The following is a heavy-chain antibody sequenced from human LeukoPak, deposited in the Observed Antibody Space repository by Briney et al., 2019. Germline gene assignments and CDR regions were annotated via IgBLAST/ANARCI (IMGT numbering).Heavy chain of an antibody. CDR1: GGSISGSSYY. CDR2: IYYSGST. D-gene: IGHD6-13*01. CDR3: ARAVAAAGEYFQH. Sequence: PSETLSLTCTVSGGSISGSSYYWGWIRQPPGKGLEWIGSIYYSGSTYYNPSLKSRVTISVDTSKNQFSLKLSSVTAADTAVYYCARAVAAAGEYFQHWGQGTLVTVSS. J-gene: IGHJ1*01. V-gene: IGHV4-39*07.